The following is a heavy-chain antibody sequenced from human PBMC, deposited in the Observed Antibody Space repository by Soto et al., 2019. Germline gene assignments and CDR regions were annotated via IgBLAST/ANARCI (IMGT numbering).Heavy chain of an antibody. CDR3: ARRGYGPGFPYYYGMDV. J-gene: IGHJ6*02. V-gene: IGHV4-59*01. Sequence: QVQLQESGPGLVKPSETLSLTCTVSGGSMSSYYWSWIRQPPGKGLEWIGYIYYSGSTNYNPSLKSRVPMSVDTPKTPFSLKLSSVTAADTAVYYCARRGYGPGFPYYYGMDVWGQGTTVTVSS. CDR1: GGSMSSYY. CDR2: IYYSGST. D-gene: IGHD3-10*01.